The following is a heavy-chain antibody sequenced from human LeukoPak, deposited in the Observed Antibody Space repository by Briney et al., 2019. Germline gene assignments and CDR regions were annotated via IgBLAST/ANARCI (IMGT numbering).Heavy chain of an antibody. CDR2: INHSGST. D-gene: IGHD3-10*01. V-gene: IGHV4-34*01. J-gene: IGHJ6*02. CDR3: ARKRVYGSGSLEVYYYYYGMDV. Sequence: SGTLTLTCAVYGGPFGGYYWSWIRQPPGKGLEWIGEINHSGSTNYNPSLKSRVTISVDTSKNQFSLKLSSVTAADTAVYYCARKRVYGSGSLEVYYYYYGMDVWGQGTTVTVSS. CDR1: GGPFGGYY.